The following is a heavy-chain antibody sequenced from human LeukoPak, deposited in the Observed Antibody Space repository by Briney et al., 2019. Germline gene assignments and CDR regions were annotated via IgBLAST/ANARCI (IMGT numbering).Heavy chain of an antibody. J-gene: IGHJ4*02. Sequence: GGSLRLSCAASGFTFSSYAMSWVRQAPGKGLEWVSAISGSGGSTYYADSVKGRFTISRDNSKNTLYLQMYSLRAEDTAVYYCAKSGGYAYGVDDYWGQGTLVTVSS. D-gene: IGHD5-12*01. CDR2: ISGSGGST. V-gene: IGHV3-23*01. CDR1: GFTFSSYA. CDR3: AKSGGYAYGVDDY.